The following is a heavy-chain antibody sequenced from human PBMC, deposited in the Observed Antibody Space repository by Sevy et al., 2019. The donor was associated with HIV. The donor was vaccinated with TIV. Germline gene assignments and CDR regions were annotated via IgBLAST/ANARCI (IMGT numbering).Heavy chain of an antibody. CDR1: GYSFTSYW. D-gene: IGHD6-19*01. Sequence: GESLKISCKGSGYSFTSYWIGWVRQMPGKGLEWMGIIYPGDSDTRYSPSFQGKVTISADKSISTAYLQWISLKASDTAMYYCARGSITGIAVADTIRSSDYFDCWGQGPLVTVSS. J-gene: IGHJ4*02. CDR3: ARGSITGIAVADTIRSSDYFDC. CDR2: IYPGDSDT. V-gene: IGHV5-51*01.